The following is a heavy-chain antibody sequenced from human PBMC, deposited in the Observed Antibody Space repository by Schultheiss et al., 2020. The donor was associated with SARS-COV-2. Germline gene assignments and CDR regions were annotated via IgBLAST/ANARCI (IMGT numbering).Heavy chain of an antibody. CDR2: INHSGST. CDR3: ARDGVSHYDILTGYYGYWFDP. J-gene: IGHJ5*02. Sequence: GSPRLSCAVYGGSFSGYYWSWIRQPPGKGLEWIGEINHSGSTNYNPSLKSRVTISVDTSKNQFSLKLSSVTAADTAVYYCARDGVSHYDILTGYYGYWFDPWGQGTLVTVSS. V-gene: IGHV4-34*01. CDR1: GGSFSGYY. D-gene: IGHD3-9*01.